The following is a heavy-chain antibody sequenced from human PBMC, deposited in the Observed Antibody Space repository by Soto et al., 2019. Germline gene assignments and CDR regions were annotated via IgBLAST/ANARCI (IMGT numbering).Heavy chain of an antibody. CDR2: INAGNGNT. CDR1: GYTFTSYA. Sequence: GASVKVSCKASGYTFTSYAMHWVRQAPGQRLEWMGWINAGNGNTKYSQKFQGRVTITRDISASTAYMELSSLRSEDTAVYYCARDRASGISEPPDAFDIWGQGTMVTVSS. D-gene: IGHD1-1*01. CDR3: ARDRASGISEPPDAFDI. J-gene: IGHJ3*02. V-gene: IGHV1-3*01.